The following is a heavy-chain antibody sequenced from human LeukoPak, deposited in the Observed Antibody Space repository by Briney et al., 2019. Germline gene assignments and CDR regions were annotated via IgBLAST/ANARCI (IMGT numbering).Heavy chain of an antibody. V-gene: IGHV3-64*01. CDR3: ARFTGGIPY. Sequence: ASVKVSCKASGYTFTSYYMHWVRQAPGKGLEYVSGINTNGGFTYYANSVKGRFTISRDNFKNTVHLQLGSLRTEDMAVYYCARFTGGIPYGGQGTQVIVSS. CDR2: INTNGGFT. CDR1: GYTFTSYY. J-gene: IGHJ4*02. D-gene: IGHD3-16*01.